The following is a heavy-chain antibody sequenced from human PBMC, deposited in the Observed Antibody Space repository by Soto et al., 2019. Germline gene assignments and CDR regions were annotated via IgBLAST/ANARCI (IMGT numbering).Heavy chain of an antibody. CDR2: IYWDDDT. D-gene: IGHD3-10*01. Sequence: QITLKESGPTLVKPTQTLTLTCTFSGLSLSTSGVGVGWIRQPPGKALEWLALIYWDDDTRYSPSLKSRLPITKDTPKNQGSLTMSNMDPGYTATYYQANRSRGGYFDYLGQGTLATGSS. CDR3: ANRSRGGYFDY. V-gene: IGHV2-5*02. CDR1: GLSLSTSGVG. J-gene: IGHJ4*02.